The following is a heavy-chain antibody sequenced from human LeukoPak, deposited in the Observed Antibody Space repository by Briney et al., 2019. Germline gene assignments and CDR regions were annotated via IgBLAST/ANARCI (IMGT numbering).Heavy chain of an antibody. CDR3: TTVKFVVITHEEDY. J-gene: IGHJ4*02. V-gene: IGHV3-15*01. Sequence: GGSLRLSRAASGFTVDSNYLSWVRQAPGKGLEWVGRIKSKTDGGTTDYAAPVKGRFTISRDDSKNTLYLQMNSLKTEDTAVYYCTTVKFVVITHEEDYWGQGTLVTVSS. CDR1: GFTVDSNY. D-gene: IGHD3-22*01. CDR2: IKSKTDGGTT.